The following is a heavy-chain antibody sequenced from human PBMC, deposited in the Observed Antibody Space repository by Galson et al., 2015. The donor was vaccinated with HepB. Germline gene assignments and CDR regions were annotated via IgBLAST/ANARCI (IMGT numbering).Heavy chain of an antibody. V-gene: IGHV1-46*04. CDR1: GYTFTSYY. Sequence: QSGAEVKKPGESLKTSCKASGYTFTSYYIHWGRQAPGQGLEWMGIINPNGGSTNYAQKLQGRVTMTRETSTSTVYMELSSLRSEDTAIYYCARSPSTYQLLSTWGQGTLVTVSS. CDR3: ARSPSTYQLLST. D-gene: IGHD2-2*01. CDR2: INPNGGST. J-gene: IGHJ4*02.